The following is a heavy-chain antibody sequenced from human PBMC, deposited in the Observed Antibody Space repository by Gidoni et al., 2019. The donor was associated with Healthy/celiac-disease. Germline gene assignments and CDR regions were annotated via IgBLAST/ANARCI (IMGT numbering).Heavy chain of an antibody. V-gene: IGHV3-30*18. CDR2: ISYDGSKK. CDR3: AKDQIGVQWLADAFDY. J-gene: IGHJ4*02. D-gene: IGHD6-19*01. CDR1: RFTFSSYG. Sequence: QVQLVESGGGVVQPGRSLRLSCAASRFTFSSYGMHWVRQAPGKGLEWVAVISYDGSKKYYADSVKGRFTISRDNSKNTLYLRMNSLRAEDTAVYYCAKDQIGVQWLADAFDYWGQGTLVTVSS.